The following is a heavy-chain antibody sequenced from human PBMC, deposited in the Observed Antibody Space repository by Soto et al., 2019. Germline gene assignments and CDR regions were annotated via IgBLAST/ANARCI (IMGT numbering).Heavy chain of an antibody. J-gene: IGHJ4*02. CDR3: ERDGTSIAPRPADY. V-gene: IGHV1-18*01. Sequence: ASVKVSCNSAAYTFTSYGISWVRQVPGQGLEWMGWISAYNGKTNYAQKLQGRVTMTTDTSTSTAYMELRSLRSDDTAVYYCERDGTSIAPRPADYWGQGTLVTVYS. CDR2: ISAYNGKT. CDR1: AYTFTSYG. D-gene: IGHD6-6*01.